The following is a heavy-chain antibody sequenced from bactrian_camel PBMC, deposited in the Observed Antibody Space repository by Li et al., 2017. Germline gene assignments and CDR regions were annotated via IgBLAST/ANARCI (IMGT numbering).Heavy chain of an antibody. CDR2: LYIGTGST. J-gene: IGHJ4*01. CDR1: GDPYSSNC. Sequence: DVQLVESGGASVQAGKSLRLSCKISGDPYSSNCRAWFRQAPGKEREGVAALYIGTGSTYYADSVKGRFTISQDNAKSTLYLQMNSLKPEDTAEYVCAGTVSVRCTFGARFIYWGQGTQVTVS. V-gene: IGHV3S31*01. D-gene: IGHD5*01. CDR3: AGTVSVRCTFGARFIY.